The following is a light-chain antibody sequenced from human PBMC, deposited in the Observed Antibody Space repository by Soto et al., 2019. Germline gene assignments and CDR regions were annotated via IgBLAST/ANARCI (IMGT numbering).Light chain of an antibody. J-gene: IGKJ1*01. CDR2: GAS. CDR3: QQYGSSPRT. Sequence: EIVLTQSPGTLSLSPGERATLSCRASQSVSSNFLAWYQQKPGQAPRLLIYGASNRATGIPDRFSGSGSGTYSTLTFSRLEPEDFVVYYCQQYGSSPRTFGQGTKVEIK. CDR1: QSVSSNF. V-gene: IGKV3-20*01.